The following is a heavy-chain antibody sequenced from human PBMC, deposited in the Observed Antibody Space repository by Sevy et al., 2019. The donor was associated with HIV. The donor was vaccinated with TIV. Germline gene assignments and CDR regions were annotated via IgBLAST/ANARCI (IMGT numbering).Heavy chain of an antibody. CDR2: ISGFNGDT. J-gene: IGHJ4*02. D-gene: IGHD3-3*01. CDR1: GYTFTNYA. V-gene: IGHV1-18*01. CDR3: VRGTTFYDFWTGGDY. Sequence: ASVKVSCKASGYTFTNYAISWVRQAPGQGLEWMGWISGFNGDTKNAEKFQGRFTMTTDTSTKTVYMDLRSLRSDDTAVYYCVRGTTFYDFWTGGDYWGQGTLVTVSS.